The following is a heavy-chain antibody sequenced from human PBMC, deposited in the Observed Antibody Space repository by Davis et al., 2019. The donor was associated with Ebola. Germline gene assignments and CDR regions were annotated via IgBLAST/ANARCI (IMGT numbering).Heavy chain of an antibody. CDR1: GFTFSSYA. J-gene: IGHJ5*02. D-gene: IGHD6-13*01. CDR3: AKDLVAAPNWFDP. CDR2: ISYDGSNK. Sequence: PGGSLRLSCAATGFTFSSYAMHWVRQAPGKGLEWVAVISYDGSNKYYADSVKGRFTISRDNSKNTLYLQMNSLRAEDTAVYYCAKDLVAAPNWFDPWGQGTLVTVSS. V-gene: IGHV3-30-3*01.